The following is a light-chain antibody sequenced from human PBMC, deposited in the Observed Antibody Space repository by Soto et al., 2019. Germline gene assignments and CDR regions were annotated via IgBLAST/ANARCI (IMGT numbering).Light chain of an antibody. CDR1: QSIDTY. V-gene: IGKV1-39*01. Sequence: DIQMTQSPSSLSASVGDRVTITCRTSQSIDTYLNWYQQKPGKAPNLLIYAASSLERGVPSRFSGSGFGTDFTLTISSLQPEDFASYYCQQSYSTPYTFGQGTKLEI. CDR3: QQSYSTPYT. J-gene: IGKJ2*01. CDR2: AAS.